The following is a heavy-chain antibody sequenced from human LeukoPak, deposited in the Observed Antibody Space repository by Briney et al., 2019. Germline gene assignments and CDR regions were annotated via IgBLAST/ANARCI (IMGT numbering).Heavy chain of an antibody. Sequence: SETLSLTCTVSGGSISSSSYYRGWIRQPPGKGLEWIGSIYYGGSTYYNPSLKSRVTISVDTSKNQFSLKLSSVTAADTAVYYCARQITTNDYYDSSGYYSYSDYWGQGTLVTVSS. D-gene: IGHD3-22*01. CDR1: GGSISSSSYY. V-gene: IGHV4-39*01. CDR3: ARQITTNDYYDSSGYYSYSDY. J-gene: IGHJ4*02. CDR2: IYYGGST.